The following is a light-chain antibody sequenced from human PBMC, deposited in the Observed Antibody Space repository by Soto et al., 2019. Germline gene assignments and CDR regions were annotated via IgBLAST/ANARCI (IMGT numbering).Light chain of an antibody. J-gene: IGKJ1*01. V-gene: IGKV1-39*01. Sequence: DIQMTQSPSSLSASVGDRVTITCRASQSISSYLNWYQQKPGKAPKLLIHAASSLQSGVPSRFSGSGSGTDFTLTISSLQPEDFATYYCQQSYSTPRTFGQGTKVDI. CDR1: QSISSY. CDR2: AAS. CDR3: QQSYSTPRT.